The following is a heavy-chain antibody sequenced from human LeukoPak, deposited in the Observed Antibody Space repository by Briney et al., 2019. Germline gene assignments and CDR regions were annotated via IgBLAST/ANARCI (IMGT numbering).Heavy chain of an antibody. Sequence: SETLSLTCTVSGVSISSGGYYWSWVRQPPGKGLEWIGEIHQSGSTNYNPSLKSRVTISRDKSKNQFSLKLSSVTAADTAVYYCARRDYYDSSGYFGDPWGQGTLVTVSS. CDR3: ARRDYYDSSGYFGDP. CDR2: IHQSGST. CDR1: GVSISSGGYY. V-gene: IGHV4-39*07. D-gene: IGHD3-22*01. J-gene: IGHJ5*02.